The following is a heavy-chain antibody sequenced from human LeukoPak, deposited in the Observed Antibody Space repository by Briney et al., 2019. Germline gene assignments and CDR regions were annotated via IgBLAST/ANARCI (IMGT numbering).Heavy chain of an antibody. CDR1: GGTFSSYA. V-gene: IGHV1-69*01. D-gene: IGHD3-22*01. CDR3: ARDPYDSSGYQALRYFDY. CDR2: IIPIFGTA. J-gene: IGHJ4*02. Sequence: ASVKVSCKASGGTFSSYAISWVRQAPGQGLEWMGGIIPIFGTANYAQKFQGRVTITADESTSTAYMELSSLRSEDTAVYYCARDPYDSSGYQALRYFDYWGQGTLVTASS.